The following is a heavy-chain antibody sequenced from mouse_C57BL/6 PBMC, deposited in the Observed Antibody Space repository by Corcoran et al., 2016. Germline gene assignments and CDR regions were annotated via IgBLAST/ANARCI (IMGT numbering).Heavy chain of an antibody. J-gene: IGHJ3*01. CDR2: INPNNGGT. CDR1: GYTFTDYY. CDR3: ARRGYYGSSFFAY. D-gene: IGHD1-1*01. V-gene: IGHV1-26*01. Sequence: EVQLQQSGPELVKPGASVKISCKASGYTFTDYYMNWVKQSHGKSLEWIGDINPNNGGTSYNQKFKGKATLTVDKSSSTDYMELRSLTAEDSAVYYWARRGYYGSSFFAYGGQGTLVTVSA.